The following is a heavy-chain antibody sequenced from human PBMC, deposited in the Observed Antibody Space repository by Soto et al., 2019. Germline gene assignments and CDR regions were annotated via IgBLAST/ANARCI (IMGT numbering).Heavy chain of an antibody. CDR2: ITDNGGST. CDR1: GFTFSRVG. J-gene: IGHJ4*02. CDR3: AKERATTTAFDY. D-gene: IGHD1-26*01. V-gene: IGHV3-23*01. Sequence: GGSLRLSCAASGFTFSRVGMSWVRRAPGKGLEWVSLITDNGGSTYYADSVKGRFTISRDNTKNTLFLQMNSLRAKDTAVYYCAKERATTTAFDYWGQGALVTVSS.